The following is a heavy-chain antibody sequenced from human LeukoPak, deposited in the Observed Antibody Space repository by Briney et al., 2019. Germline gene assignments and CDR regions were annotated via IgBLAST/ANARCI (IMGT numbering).Heavy chain of an antibody. CDR1: GFTFSDHY. J-gene: IGHJ4*02. CDR2: LSNSGSDI. D-gene: IGHD7-27*01. Sequence: GGSLRLSCAVSGFTFSDHYMTWIRQAPGKGLEYISYLSNSGSDIFYADSVKGRFSISRDNAKNSLYLQMNSLRAEDTAMYYCARGHWGLDYWGQGTLVTVSS. V-gene: IGHV3-11*01. CDR3: ARGHWGLDY.